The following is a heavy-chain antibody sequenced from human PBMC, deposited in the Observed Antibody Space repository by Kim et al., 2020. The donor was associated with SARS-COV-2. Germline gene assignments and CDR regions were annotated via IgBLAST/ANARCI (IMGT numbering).Heavy chain of an antibody. D-gene: IGHD6-19*01. CDR3: ARQGNVRPSAWYFDH. J-gene: IGHJ4*02. V-gene: IGHV4-39*01. Sequence: PALKSRVTMSVDTSRNQFSLNLNSMPAADTAMYYCARQGNVRPSAWYFDHWGQGVLVTVSS.